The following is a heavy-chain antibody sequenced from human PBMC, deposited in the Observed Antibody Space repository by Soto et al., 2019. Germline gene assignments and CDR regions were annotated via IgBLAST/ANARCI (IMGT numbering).Heavy chain of an antibody. V-gene: IGHV3-33*01. J-gene: IGHJ4*02. CDR3: ARDQSGDTAMVFDY. Sequence: PGGSLRLSCAASGFTFSSYGMHWVRQAPGKGLEWVAVIWYDGSNKYYADSVKGRFTISRDNSKNTLYLQMNSLRAEDTAVYYCARDQSGDTAMVFDYWGKGTLVTVDS. CDR1: GFTFSSYG. D-gene: IGHD5-18*01. CDR2: IWYDGSNK.